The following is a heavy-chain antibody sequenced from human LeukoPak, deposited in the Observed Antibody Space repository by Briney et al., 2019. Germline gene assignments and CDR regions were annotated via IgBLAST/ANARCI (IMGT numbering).Heavy chain of an antibody. Sequence: GASVKVSCKASGGTFSSYAISWVRQAPGQGLEWMGGIIPIFGTANYAQKFQGRVTITADESTSTAYMELSSLRSEDTAVYYCACSWELLLRRALWFDPWGQGTLVTVSS. J-gene: IGHJ5*02. CDR2: IIPIFGTA. V-gene: IGHV1-69*13. CDR3: ACSWELLLRRALWFDP. D-gene: IGHD1-26*01. CDR1: GGTFSSYA.